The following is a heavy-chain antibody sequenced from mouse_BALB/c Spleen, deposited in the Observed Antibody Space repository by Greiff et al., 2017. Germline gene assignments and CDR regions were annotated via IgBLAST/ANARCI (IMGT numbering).Heavy chain of an antibody. CDR3: ARDNDYDY. D-gene: IGHD2-4*01. V-gene: IGHV7-3*02. Sequence: EVKLMESGGGLVQPGGSLRLSCATSGFTFTDYYMSWVRQPPGKALEWLGFIRNKANGYTTEYSASVKGRFTISRDNSQSILYLQMNTLRAEDSATYYCARDNDYDYWGQGTTLTVSS. CDR2: IRNKANGYTT. J-gene: IGHJ2*01. CDR1: GFTFTDYY.